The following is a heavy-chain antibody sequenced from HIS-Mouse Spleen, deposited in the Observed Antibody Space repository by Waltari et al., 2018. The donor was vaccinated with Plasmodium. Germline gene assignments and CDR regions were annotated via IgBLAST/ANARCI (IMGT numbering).Heavy chain of an antibody. V-gene: IGHV3-13*01. D-gene: IGHD1-1*01. CDR2: IGTAGDT. CDR3: ARGRWNHAFDI. Sequence: EVQLVESGGGLVQPGGSLRLSCAASGFTFSSYDMHWVRQATGKGLEWVSAIGTAGDTYYPGSVKGRLTISRENAKNSLYLQMNSLRAGDTAVYYCARGRWNHAFDIWGQGTMVTVSS. J-gene: IGHJ3*02. CDR1: GFTFSSYD.